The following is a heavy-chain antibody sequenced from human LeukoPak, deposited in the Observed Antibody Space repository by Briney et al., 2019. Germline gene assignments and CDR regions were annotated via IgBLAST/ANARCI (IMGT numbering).Heavy chain of an antibody. D-gene: IGHD3-10*01. CDR2: INPNSGGT. J-gene: IGHJ5*02. V-gene: IGHV1-2*02. Sequence: ASVKVSCKASGYTFTGYYMHWVRQAPGQGLEWMGWINPNSGGTNYAQKFQGRVTMTRDTSISIAYMELSRLRSDDTAVYYCAREMVRGVIITENWFDPWGQGTLVTVSS. CDR3: AREMVRGVIITENWFDP. CDR1: GYTFTGYY.